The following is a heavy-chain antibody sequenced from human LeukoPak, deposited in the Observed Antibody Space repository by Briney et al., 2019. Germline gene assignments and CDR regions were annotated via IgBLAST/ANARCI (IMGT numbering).Heavy chain of an antibody. Sequence: QPGGSLRLSCVASGFPFSSYEMNWVPQAPGKGLEWVSYISGSGSSVYYADSVKGRFTISRDNAKNSLYLQMNSLRAEDTAVYYCARGHNDYWGQGTLVTVSS. V-gene: IGHV3-48*03. CDR1: GFPFSSYE. CDR3: ARGHNDY. CDR2: ISGSGSSV. J-gene: IGHJ4*02.